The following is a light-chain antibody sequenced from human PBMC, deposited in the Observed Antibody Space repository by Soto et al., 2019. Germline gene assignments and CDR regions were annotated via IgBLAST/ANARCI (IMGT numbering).Light chain of an antibody. Sequence: EFVLTQSPGTLSLSPGERATLSCRASQTVRNNYLAWYQQKPGQAPRLLIYDASSRATGIPDRFSGGGSGTDFTLTINRLEPEDFAVYFCQQYGSSPQTFGQGTKVDIK. V-gene: IGKV3-20*01. CDR2: DAS. CDR1: QTVRNNY. CDR3: QQYGSSPQT. J-gene: IGKJ1*01.